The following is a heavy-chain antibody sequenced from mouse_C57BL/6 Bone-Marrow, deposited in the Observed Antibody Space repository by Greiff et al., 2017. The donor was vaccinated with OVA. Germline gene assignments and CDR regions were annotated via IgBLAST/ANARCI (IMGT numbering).Heavy chain of an antibody. V-gene: IGHV2-4*01. CDR1: GFSLTSYG. Sequence: VQLQQSGPGLVQPSQSLSITCTVSGFSLTSYGVHWVRQPPGKGLEWLGVIWSGGSTDYNAAFISRLSISKDNSKSQVFFKMNSLQADDTAIYYCAKSPLYYDYGYAMDYWGQGTSVTVSS. CDR2: IWSGGST. D-gene: IGHD2-4*01. J-gene: IGHJ4*01. CDR3: AKSPLYYDYGYAMDY.